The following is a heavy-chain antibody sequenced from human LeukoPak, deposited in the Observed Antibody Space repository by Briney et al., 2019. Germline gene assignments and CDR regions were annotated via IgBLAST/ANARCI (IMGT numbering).Heavy chain of an antibody. J-gene: IGHJ6*02. CDR2: ISSSSSYI. CDR1: GFTFSSYS. CDR3: AKDRRIAAAGTPYGMDV. D-gene: IGHD6-13*01. V-gene: IGHV3-21*01. Sequence: GGSLRLSCAASGFTFSSYSMNWVRQAPGKGLEWVSSISSSSSYIYYADSVKGRFTISRDNAKNSLYLQMNSLRAEDTAVYYCAKDRRIAAAGTPYGMDVWGQGTTVTVSS.